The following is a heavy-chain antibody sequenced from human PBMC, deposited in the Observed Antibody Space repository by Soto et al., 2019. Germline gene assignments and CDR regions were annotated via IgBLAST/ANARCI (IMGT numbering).Heavy chain of an antibody. V-gene: IGHV4-31*03. CDR1: GGSISSGGYY. J-gene: IGHJ5*02. CDR3: AREERYSSSSGRWFDP. D-gene: IGHD6-6*01. Sequence: TLSLTRTVSGGSISSGGYYWSWIRQHPGKGLEWIGYIYYSGSTYYNPSLKSRVTISVDTSKNQFSLKLSSVTAADTAVYYCAREERYSSSSGRWFDPWGQGTLVTVSS. CDR2: IYYSGST.